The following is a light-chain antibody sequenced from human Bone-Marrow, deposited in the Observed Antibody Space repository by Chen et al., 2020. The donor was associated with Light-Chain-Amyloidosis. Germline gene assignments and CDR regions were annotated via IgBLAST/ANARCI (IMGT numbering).Light chain of an antibody. CDR1: QSISSW. V-gene: IGKV1-5*03. J-gene: IGKJ5*01. Sequence: DIQMTQSPSTLSASVGDRVTITCRASQSISSWLAWYQQKPGKAPKVLIYKASSLESGVPSRFSGSGSGTEFTLTISSLQTDDFATYYCQNYNSYPITFGQGTRLEIK. CDR3: QNYNSYPIT. CDR2: KAS.